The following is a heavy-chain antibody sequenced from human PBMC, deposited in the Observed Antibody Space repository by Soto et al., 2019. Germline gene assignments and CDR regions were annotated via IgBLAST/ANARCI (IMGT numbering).Heavy chain of an antibody. V-gene: IGHV3-30-3*01. CDR3: ASVPRSSTDY. Sequence: QVQLVESGGGVVQPGRFLRLSCAASGFTFSSYAMHWVRQAPGKGLEWVAVISYDGSNKYYADSVKGRFTISRDNSKNTLYLQMNSLRAEDTAVYYCASVPRSSTDYWGQGTLVTVSS. J-gene: IGHJ4*02. CDR2: ISYDGSNK. D-gene: IGHD6-6*01. CDR1: GFTFSSYA.